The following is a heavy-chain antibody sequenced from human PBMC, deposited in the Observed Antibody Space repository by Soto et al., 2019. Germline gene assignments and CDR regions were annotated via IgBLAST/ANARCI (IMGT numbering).Heavy chain of an antibody. J-gene: IGHJ4*02. Sequence: GGSLRLSCAASGFTFSSYNMHWVRQAPGKGPEWVSYISSSGSSTYYADSVKGRFTISRDNTKNTLYLQMNSLRAEDTAVYYCAKNQNPGYCSSTSCWLYFDYWGQGTLVTVSS. CDR3: AKNQNPGYCSSTSCWLYFDY. CDR1: GFTFSSYN. CDR2: ISSSGSST. V-gene: IGHV3-23*01. D-gene: IGHD2-2*01.